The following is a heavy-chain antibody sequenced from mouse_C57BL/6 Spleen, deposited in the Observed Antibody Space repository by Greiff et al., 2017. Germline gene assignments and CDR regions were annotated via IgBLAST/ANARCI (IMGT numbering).Heavy chain of an antibody. CDR2: IYPGDGDT. CDR3: ARGGDLHFDY. J-gene: IGHJ2*01. V-gene: IGHV1-80*01. Sequence: QVQLKESGAKLVKPGASVKISCKASGYAFSSYWMNWVKQRPGKGLAWIGQIYPGDGDTNYNGKFKGKATLTADKSSSTAYMQLSSLTSEDSAVYFCARGGDLHFDYWGQGTTLTVSS. CDR1: GYAFSSYW.